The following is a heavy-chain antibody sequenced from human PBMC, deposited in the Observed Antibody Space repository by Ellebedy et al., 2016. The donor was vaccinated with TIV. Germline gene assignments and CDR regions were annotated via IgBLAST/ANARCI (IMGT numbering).Heavy chain of an antibody. CDR3: AKERYNIGAGILDC. D-gene: IGHD1-14*01. CDR2: ITGGGGGDT. CDR1: GFTFSGFA. J-gene: IGHJ4*02. V-gene: IGHV3-23*01. Sequence: GESLKISCVGSGFTFSGFAMGWVRQAPGKGLAWVSAITGGGGGDTYYADPVKGRFTISRDNSKNTVYLQMSSLRAEDTAVYYCAKERYNIGAGILDCWGQGALVTVSS.